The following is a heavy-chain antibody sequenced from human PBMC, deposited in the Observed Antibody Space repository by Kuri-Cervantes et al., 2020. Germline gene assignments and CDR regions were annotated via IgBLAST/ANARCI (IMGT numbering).Heavy chain of an antibody. D-gene: IGHD4-23*01. CDR2: IYYSGST. CDR3: AKIGRVIYGGNSRDAFDI. V-gene: IGHV4-61*01. CDR1: GGSVSSGSYY. J-gene: IGHJ3*02. Sequence: SETLSLTCTVSGGSVSSGSYYWSWIRQPPGKGLEWIGYIYYSGSTNYNPSLKSRVTIPVDTSKNQFSLKLSSVTAADTAVYYCAKIGRVIYGGNSRDAFDIWGQGTMVTVSS.